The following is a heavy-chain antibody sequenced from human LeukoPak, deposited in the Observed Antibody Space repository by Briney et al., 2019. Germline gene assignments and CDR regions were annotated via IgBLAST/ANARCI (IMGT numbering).Heavy chain of an antibody. V-gene: IGHV3-30*02. CDR1: GFTFSSYG. CDR3: ARGLSGYESFDY. CDR2: IRYDGSNK. J-gene: IGHJ4*02. Sequence: GGSLRLSCAASGFTFSSYGMHWVRQAPGKGLEWVAFIRYDGSNKYYADSVKGRFTISRDNSKNTLYLQMNSLRAEDTAVYYCARGLSGYESFDYWGQGTLVTVSS. D-gene: IGHD5-12*01.